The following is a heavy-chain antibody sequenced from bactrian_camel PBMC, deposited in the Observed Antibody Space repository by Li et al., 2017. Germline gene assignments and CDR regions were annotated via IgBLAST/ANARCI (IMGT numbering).Heavy chain of an antibody. Sequence: HVQLVESGGGSVQPGGSLRLSCVASERGLNRNCMGWFRQAPGQEREGVAAIYTSGGSTYYADSVKGRFAISRDNAKNTVSLQMNSLKPDDTAVYYCAATGQMLSVAGCRTQGTQVTVS. V-gene: IGHV3S54*01. J-gene: IGHJ4*01. CDR2: IYTSGGST. D-gene: IGHD1*01. CDR1: ERGLNRNC.